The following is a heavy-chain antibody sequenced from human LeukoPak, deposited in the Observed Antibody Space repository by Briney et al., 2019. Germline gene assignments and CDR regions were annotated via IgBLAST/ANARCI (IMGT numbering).Heavy chain of an antibody. J-gene: IGHJ4*02. V-gene: IGHV3-23*01. CDR3: AILWRWLQVVFDY. CDR1: GFTFSSYA. Sequence: GGSLRLSCAGSGFTFSSYAMSWVRQPPGKGLEWVSAISGNGGSTYYADSVKGRFTISRDNSKNTMYLQMNSLRAEDTAVYYCAILWRWLQVVFDYWGQGALVTVSS. D-gene: IGHD5-24*01. CDR2: ISGNGGST.